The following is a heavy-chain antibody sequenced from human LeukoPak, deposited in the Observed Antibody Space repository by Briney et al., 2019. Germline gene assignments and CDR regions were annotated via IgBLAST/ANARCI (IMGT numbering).Heavy chain of an antibody. CDR1: GGSFSDYY. J-gene: IGHJ6*03. V-gene: IGHV4-34*01. CDR3: AQGRQDVNMILVVMAGVSYYLDV. CDR2: VSPRGSS. Sequence: PETLSLTCAVSGGSFSDYYWTWMRETPGKGLERIGEVSPRGSSNYNPSLKRRVSVSEGTSKNQFSLKLRSVTAADTAVYYCAQGRQDVNMILVVMAGVSYYLDVWSKGTTVTVS. D-gene: IGHD3-22*01.